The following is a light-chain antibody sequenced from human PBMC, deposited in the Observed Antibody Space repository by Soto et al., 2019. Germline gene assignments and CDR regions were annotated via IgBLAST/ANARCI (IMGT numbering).Light chain of an antibody. V-gene: IGKV3-11*01. CDR3: LQRSIGFT. CDR1: QSVGSY. J-gene: IGKJ3*01. Sequence: EIVLTQSPATLSLSPGERATLSCRASQSVGSYLPWYQQKPGQAPRPLIYGASKRAPGVSARFSGSGSGTDFTLTISSLEPEDFAVYHCLQRSIGFTFGPGTKVDIK. CDR2: GAS.